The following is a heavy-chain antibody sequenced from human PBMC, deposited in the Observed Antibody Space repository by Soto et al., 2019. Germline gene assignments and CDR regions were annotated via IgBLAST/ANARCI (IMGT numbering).Heavy chain of an antibody. D-gene: IGHD3-22*01. J-gene: IGHJ4*02. CDR1: GGSISSSSYY. CDR3: AREGGYYDSSGYYGGPH. Sequence: SETLSLTCTVSGGSISSSSYYWGWIRQPPGKGLEWIGSIYYSGSTYYNPSLKSRVTISVDTSKNQFSLKLSSVTAADTAVYYCAREGGYYDSSGYYGGPHWGQGTLVTVSS. V-gene: IGHV4-39*07. CDR2: IYYSGST.